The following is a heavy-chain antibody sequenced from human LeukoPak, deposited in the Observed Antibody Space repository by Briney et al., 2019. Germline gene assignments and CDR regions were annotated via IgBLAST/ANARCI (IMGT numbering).Heavy chain of an antibody. CDR2: IYTSGST. J-gene: IGHJ5*02. Sequence: SETLSPTCTVSGGSISSYYWSWIRQPAGKGLEWIGRIYTSGSTNYNPSLKSRVTVSVDTSKNQFSLKLTSVTAADTAVYYCATRPDGPGWFNPWGQGTLVTVSS. CDR3: ATRPDGPGWFNP. D-gene: IGHD2-8*01. V-gene: IGHV4-4*07. CDR1: GGSISSYY.